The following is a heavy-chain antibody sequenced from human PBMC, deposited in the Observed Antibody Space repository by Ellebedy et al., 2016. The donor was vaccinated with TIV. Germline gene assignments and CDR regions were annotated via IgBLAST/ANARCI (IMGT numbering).Heavy chain of an antibody. J-gene: IGHJ4*02. D-gene: IGHD2-21*02. CDR1: GYSFTTYY. CDR3: ARDAGVGIVVVTAMFDY. Sequence: AASVKVSCKASGYSFTTYYMHWVRQAPGQGLEWMGMINPSGGITRHSQKFQGRVTMTRDTSTSTVYMELSSLRSEDTAVYYCARDAGVGIVVVTAMFDYWGQGTLVTVSS. CDR2: INPSGGIT. V-gene: IGHV1-46*01.